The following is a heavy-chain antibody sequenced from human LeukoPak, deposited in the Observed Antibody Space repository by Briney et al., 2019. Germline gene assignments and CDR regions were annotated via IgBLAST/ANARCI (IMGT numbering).Heavy chain of an antibody. CDR3: ARARDIVVVPAAIDY. J-gene: IGHJ4*02. V-gene: IGHV4-39*01. CDR2: IYFSGST. D-gene: IGHD2-2*01. Sequence: SETLSLTCTVSGGSISSSSYYWGWIRQPPGKGLEWIGSIYFSGSTYYNPSLKSRVTISVDTSNNQFSLTLSSVTAADTAVYYCARARDIVVVPAAIDYWGQGTLVTVSS. CDR1: GGSISSSSYY.